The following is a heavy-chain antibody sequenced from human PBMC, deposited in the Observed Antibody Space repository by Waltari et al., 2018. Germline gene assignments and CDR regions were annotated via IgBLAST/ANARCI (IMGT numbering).Heavy chain of an antibody. CDR2: IHGSGRT. J-gene: IGHJ4*02. D-gene: IGHD2-15*01. Sequence: QLQLQQSGPGLVKPSESLSLTCAVSGDSMNRNNWWSWVRQSPGKGLEWIGQIHGSGRTNYNPSLGGRVTVSIDTSNNQFSLKVSYATAADTAVYYCARDRGRGLYLDSWGQGSLVTVSP. V-gene: IGHV4-4*02. CDR1: GDSMNRNNW. CDR3: ARDRGRGLYLDS.